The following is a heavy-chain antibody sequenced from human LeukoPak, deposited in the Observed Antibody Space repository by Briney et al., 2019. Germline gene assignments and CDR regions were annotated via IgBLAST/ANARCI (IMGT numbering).Heavy chain of an antibody. CDR1: GFTFSSYG. CDR3: ARENIVVVPVKDAFDV. Sequence: GGSLRLSCAASGFTFSSYGMHWVRQAPGKGLEWVANIKQDGSEKYYVDSVKGRFTISRDNAKNSLYLQMNSLRAEDTAVYYCARENIVVVPVKDAFDVWGQGTMVTVSS. D-gene: IGHD2-2*01. J-gene: IGHJ3*01. V-gene: IGHV3-7*01. CDR2: IKQDGSEK.